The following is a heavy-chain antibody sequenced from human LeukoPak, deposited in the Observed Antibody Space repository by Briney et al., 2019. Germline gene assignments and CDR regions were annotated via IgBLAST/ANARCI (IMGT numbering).Heavy chain of an antibody. CDR1: GGSISSSSYY. Sequence: PSETLSPTCTVSGGSISSSSYYWGWIRQPPGKGLEWIGSIYYSGSTYYNPSLKSRVTISVDTSKNQFSLKLSSVTAADTAVYYCARLANYYDSSGYPVRYLDYWGQGTLVTVSS. CDR3: ARLANYYDSSGYPVRYLDY. V-gene: IGHV4-39*01. J-gene: IGHJ4*02. CDR2: IYYSGST. D-gene: IGHD3-22*01.